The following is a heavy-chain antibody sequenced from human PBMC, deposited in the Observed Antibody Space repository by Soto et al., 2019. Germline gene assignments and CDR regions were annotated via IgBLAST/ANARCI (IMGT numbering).Heavy chain of an antibody. CDR2: ISGTGGTT. Sequence: EVHLLESGGGLVQPGGSLRLSCAASGFTFSSYAMSWVRQAPGKGLEWVSAISGTGGTTYYADSVKGRFTISRDNSRNTLHLQMNSLRAEDTAIYYCAKFFVETGGSSGWPWSFHFWGQGTLVTVSS. D-gene: IGHD6-25*01. CDR3: AKFFVETGGSSGWPWSFHF. CDR1: GFTFSSYA. J-gene: IGHJ4*02. V-gene: IGHV3-23*01.